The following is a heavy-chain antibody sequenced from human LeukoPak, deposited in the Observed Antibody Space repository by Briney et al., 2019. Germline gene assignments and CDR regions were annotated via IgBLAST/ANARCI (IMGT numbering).Heavy chain of an antibody. J-gene: IGHJ3*02. CDR2: ISAYNGNT. CDR3: ARGGDIVVVPGSKIYAFDI. CDR1: GYTFTSHG. V-gene: IGHV1-18*01. Sequence: ASVKVSCKASGYTFTSHGISWVRPAPGQGLEWMGWISAYNGNTNYAQKFQGRVTMTTDTATSTDYMELRSLRSDDTAVYYCARGGDIVVVPGSKIYAFDIWGQGTMVTVSS. D-gene: IGHD2-2*01.